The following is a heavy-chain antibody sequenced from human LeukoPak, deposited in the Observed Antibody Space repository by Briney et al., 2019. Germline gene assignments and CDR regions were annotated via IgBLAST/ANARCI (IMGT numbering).Heavy chain of an antibody. J-gene: IGHJ4*02. CDR3: ARVPSGSGSSRGAFDY. Sequence: GGSLRLSCAASRFTFDDYGMSWVRQAPGKGLEWVSGINWNGGSTGYADSVKGRFTISRDNAKNSLYLQMNSLRAEDTALYYCARVPSGSGSSRGAFDYWGQGTLVTVYS. CDR2: INWNGGST. D-gene: IGHD1-26*01. CDR1: RFTFDDYG. V-gene: IGHV3-20*04.